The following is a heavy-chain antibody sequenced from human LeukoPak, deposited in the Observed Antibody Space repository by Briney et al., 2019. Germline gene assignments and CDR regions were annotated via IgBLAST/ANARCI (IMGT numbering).Heavy chain of an antibody. CDR3: AIVHPYYDGRGDSVQ. D-gene: IGHD3-22*01. CDR2: ITTSGGSA. V-gene: IGHV3-23*01. J-gene: IGHJ4*02. Sequence: GESLRLSCAASGFTFSSYAMSWVRRAPGEGLGWVSGITTSGGSASYADSVKGRFTISRDNPGNTLFMEMHSLRAEDTAFYYCAIVHPYYDGRGDSVQWGQGTLVTVSS. CDR1: GFTFSSYA.